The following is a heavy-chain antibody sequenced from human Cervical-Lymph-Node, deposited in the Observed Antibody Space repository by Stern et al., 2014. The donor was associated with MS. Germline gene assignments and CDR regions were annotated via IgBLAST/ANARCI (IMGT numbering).Heavy chain of an antibody. CDR1: GGTFSSYA. V-gene: IGHV1-69*01. J-gene: IGHJ5*02. Sequence: VQLVQSGAEVKKPGSSVKVSCKASGGTFSSYAISWVRQAPGQGLEWMGGIIPIFGTANYAQKFQGRVTITADESTSPAYMELSSLRSEDTAVYYCAINYYGSGSTIPEEGPWGQGTLVTVSS. CDR2: IIPIFGTA. CDR3: AINYYGSGSTIPEEGP. D-gene: IGHD3-10*01.